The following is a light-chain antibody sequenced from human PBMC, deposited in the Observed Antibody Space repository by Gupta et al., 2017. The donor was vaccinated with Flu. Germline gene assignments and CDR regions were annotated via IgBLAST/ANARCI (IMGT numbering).Light chain of an antibody. Sequence: ELVLTQSPATLSLSSGERATLSCRASQSVGRYLDWYQQKPGQAPRLLIYDASKRATGIPARCSGSGSGTDFTLTISSLEPEDFAVYYCQQRSNWPPLFTFGPGTKVDIK. CDR1: QSVGRY. J-gene: IGKJ3*01. CDR3: QQRSNWPPLFT. CDR2: DAS. V-gene: IGKV3-11*01.